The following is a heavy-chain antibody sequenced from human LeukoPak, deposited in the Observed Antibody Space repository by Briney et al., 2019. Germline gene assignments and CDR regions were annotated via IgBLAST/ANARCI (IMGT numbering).Heavy chain of an antibody. V-gene: IGHV4-34*01. D-gene: IGHD6-19*01. CDR1: GGSFSGYY. J-gene: IGHJ4*02. CDR3: ARVYSSGWYVDY. CDR2: INHSGST. Sequence: SETLSLTCAVYGGSFSGYYWSWIRQPPGKGLEWIGEINHSGSTNYNPALKRRVTISVDTSKNQFSLKLSSVTAADTAVYYCARVYSSGWYVDYWGQGTLVTVSS.